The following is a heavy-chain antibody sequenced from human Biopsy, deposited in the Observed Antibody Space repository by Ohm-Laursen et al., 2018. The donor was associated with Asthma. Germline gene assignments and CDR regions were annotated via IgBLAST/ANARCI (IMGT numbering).Heavy chain of an antibody. Sequence: SVKVSCKSLGGTFNTYVIGWVRQAPGQGLGWMGGINSVFGTTTYPQKFQDRVTITADDSTSTVYMELSSLRSEDTAVYYCAREAGSCISRTCYSLDFWGQGTLVTVSS. J-gene: IGHJ4*02. CDR1: GGTFNTYV. V-gene: IGHV1-69*13. D-gene: IGHD2-2*01. CDR2: INSVFGTT. CDR3: AREAGSCISRTCYSLDF.